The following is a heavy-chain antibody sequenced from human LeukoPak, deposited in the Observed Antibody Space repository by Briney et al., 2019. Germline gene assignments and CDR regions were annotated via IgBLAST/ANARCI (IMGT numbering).Heavy chain of an antibody. CDR3: AREFNYDYVWGSYRPFDY. Sequence: SETLSLTCAVYGGSFSGYYWSWIRQPPGKGLEWIGEINHSGSTNYNPSLKSRVTISVDTSKNQFSLKLSSVTAADTAVYYCAREFNYDYVWGSYRPFDYWGQGTLVTVSS. V-gene: IGHV4-34*01. CDR2: INHSGST. D-gene: IGHD3-16*02. CDR1: GGSFSGYY. J-gene: IGHJ4*02.